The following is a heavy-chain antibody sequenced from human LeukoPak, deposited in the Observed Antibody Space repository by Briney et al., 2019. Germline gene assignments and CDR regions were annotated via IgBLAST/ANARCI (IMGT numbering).Heavy chain of an antibody. Sequence: PSETLSLTCAVYGGSFSGYYWSWIRQPPGKGLEWIGEINHSGSTNYNPPLKSRVTISVDTSKNQFSLKLSSVTAADTAVYYCALEARVKHYFDYWGQGTLVTVSS. J-gene: IGHJ4*02. CDR2: INHSGST. V-gene: IGHV4-34*01. CDR3: ALEARVKHYFDY. CDR1: GGSFSGYY. D-gene: IGHD2-21*01.